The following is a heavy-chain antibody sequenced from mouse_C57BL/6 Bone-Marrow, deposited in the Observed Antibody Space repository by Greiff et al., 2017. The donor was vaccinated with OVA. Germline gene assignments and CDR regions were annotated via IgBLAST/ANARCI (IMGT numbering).Heavy chain of an antibody. CDR1: GYTFTSYW. D-gene: IGHD1-1*01. V-gene: IGHV1-55*01. J-gene: IGHJ1*03. CDR2: IYPGSGST. CDR3: AREGIYYYGSWYFDV. Sequence: VQLQESGAELVKPGASVKMSCKASGYTFTSYWITWVKQRPGQGLEWIGDIYPGSGSTNYNEKFKSKATLTVDTSSSTAYMQLSSLTSEDSAVYYCAREGIYYYGSWYFDVWGTGTTVTVSS.